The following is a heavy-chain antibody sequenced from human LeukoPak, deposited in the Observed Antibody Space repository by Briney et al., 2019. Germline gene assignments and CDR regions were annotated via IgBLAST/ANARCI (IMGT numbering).Heavy chain of an antibody. CDR1: GFTFSSYA. J-gene: IGHJ4*02. D-gene: IGHD6-6*01. Sequence: GGSLRLSCAASGFTFSSYAMHWVRQAPGKGLEWVAVISYDGSNKYYADSVKGRFTISRDNSKNTLYLQMNSLRAEDTAVYYCSHEYSSSFADWGQGTLVTVSS. CDR2: ISYDGSNK. V-gene: IGHV3-30-3*01. CDR3: SHEYSSSFAD.